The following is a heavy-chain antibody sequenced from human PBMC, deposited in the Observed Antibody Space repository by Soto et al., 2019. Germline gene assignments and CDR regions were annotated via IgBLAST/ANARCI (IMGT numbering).Heavy chain of an antibody. J-gene: IGHJ4*02. Sequence: GGSLRLSCAASGFTFSSYAMSWVRQAPGKGLEWVSAISGSGDTTYYADSVKGRFTISRDNSKNTLYLQMNSLRAEDTAVYYCAKVKTWTYLDYWGQGTLVTVSS. CDR2: ISGSGDTT. CDR1: GFTFSSYA. D-gene: IGHD5-12*01. V-gene: IGHV3-23*01. CDR3: AKVKTWTYLDY.